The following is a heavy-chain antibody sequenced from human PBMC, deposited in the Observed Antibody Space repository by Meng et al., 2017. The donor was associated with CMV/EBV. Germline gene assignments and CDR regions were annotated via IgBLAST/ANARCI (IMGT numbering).Heavy chain of an antibody. Sequence: GQLLDSVDGVKEPRSLLTVSCKASGDPFTSYYMHWVRQAPGQGLEWMGIINPSGGSTSYAQKFQGRVTMTRDTPTSTVYMELSSLRSEDTAVYYCALAEYSSSLFDYWGQGTLVTVSS. D-gene: IGHD6-13*01. CDR2: INPSGGST. J-gene: IGHJ4*02. CDR1: GDPFTSYY. CDR3: ALAEYSSSLFDY. V-gene: IGHV1-46*01.